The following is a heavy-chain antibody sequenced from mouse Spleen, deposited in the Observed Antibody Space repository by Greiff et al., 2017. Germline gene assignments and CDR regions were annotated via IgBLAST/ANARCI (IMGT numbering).Heavy chain of an antibody. D-gene: IGHD2-3*01. CDR3: ARGIYDGYSPFAY. Sequence: VQLQQSGPGLVAPSQSLSITCTVSGFSLTSYGVDWVRQSPGKGLEWLGVIWGGGSTNYNSALKSRLSISKDNSKSQVFLKMNSLQTDDTAMYYCARGIYDGYSPFAYWGQGTLVTVSA. CDR2: IWGGGST. CDR1: GFSLTSYG. J-gene: IGHJ3*01. V-gene: IGHV2-6*01.